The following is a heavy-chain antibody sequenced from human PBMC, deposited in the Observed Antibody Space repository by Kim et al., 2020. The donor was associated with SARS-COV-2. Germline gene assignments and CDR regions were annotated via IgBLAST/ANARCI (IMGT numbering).Heavy chain of an antibody. J-gene: IGHJ4*02. V-gene: IGHV3-72*01. CDR2: SRNRPRSFTT. CDR1: GFTFNDYY. D-gene: IGHD3-3*01. CDR3: TRTSYGANYFTYY. Sequence: GGSLRLSCAASGFTFNDYYMDWVRQAPGKGLEWVARSRNRPRSFTTEYAASVKCRFTVSRHDSEKTLYLDMNGLKTEDTAVYYCTRTSYGANYFTYYWGQGALVTVSS.